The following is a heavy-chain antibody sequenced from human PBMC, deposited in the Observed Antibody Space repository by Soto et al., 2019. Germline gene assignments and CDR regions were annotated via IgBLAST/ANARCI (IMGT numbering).Heavy chain of an antibody. J-gene: IGHJ3*01. CDR2: IHSSATTI. D-gene: IGHD3-10*01. Sequence: EVKLVESGGGLVQPGGSLRLSCAASGFTFSRYEMNWVRQAPGKGLEWIAYIHSSATTIYYADSVKGRFTISRDNAKNSLCLQLNSLSAADTAVYYCATRSGGGGAFDFWGQGTMVTVSS. CDR1: GFTFSRYE. CDR3: ATRSGGGGAFDF. V-gene: IGHV3-48*03.